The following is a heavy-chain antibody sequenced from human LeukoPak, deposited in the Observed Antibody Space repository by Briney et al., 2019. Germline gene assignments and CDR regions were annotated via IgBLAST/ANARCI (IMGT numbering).Heavy chain of an antibody. CDR3: ARDFGSGVFDP. CDR1: GDSVGTYG. V-gene: IGHV1-69*05. J-gene: IGHJ5*02. CDR2: FNPIFGSA. Sequence: SVKVSCKASGDSVGTYGITWVRQATGEGLEWMGGFNPIFGSAQYAQKFQGRVTITMDVSARTVYMELSSLRSEDTTIYYCARDFGSGVFDPWGQGTLVTVSS. D-gene: IGHD3-10*01.